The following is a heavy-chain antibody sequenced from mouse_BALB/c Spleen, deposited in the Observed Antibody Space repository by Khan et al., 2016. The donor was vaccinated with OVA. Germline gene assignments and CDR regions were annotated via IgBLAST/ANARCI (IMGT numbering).Heavy chain of an antibody. CDR3: ARGRAY. J-gene: IGHJ3*01. Sequence: EVQLQESGPGLVKPSQSLSLTCTVTGYSITSDYAWNWIRQFPGNKLEWMGYIHYSGSTCYIPSLKNRISITRDTSKTQFFLQLNSVTSEDTATYCCARGRAYWGQGTLVTVSA. CDR2: IHYSGST. V-gene: IGHV3-2*02. D-gene: IGHD3-3*01. CDR1: GYSITSDYA.